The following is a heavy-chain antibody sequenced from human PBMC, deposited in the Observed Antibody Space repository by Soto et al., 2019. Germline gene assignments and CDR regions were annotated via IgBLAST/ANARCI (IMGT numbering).Heavy chain of an antibody. CDR1: GFICNSYV. CDR3: AKATATGGGAFDI. Sequence: GGSMEISCAASGFICNSYVMSGVRKAPGKGLEWVSTILVDGRTFYVDSVKGRFTISRDSSQNTVYLQMNSLTAGDTALYYCAKATATGGGAFDICGQGTMVPVSS. CDR2: ILVDGRT. V-gene: IGHV3-23*01. J-gene: IGHJ3*02. D-gene: IGHD2-8*02.